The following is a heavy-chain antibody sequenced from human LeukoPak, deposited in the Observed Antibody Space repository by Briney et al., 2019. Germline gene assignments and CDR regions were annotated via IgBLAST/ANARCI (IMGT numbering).Heavy chain of an antibody. CDR1: GGSFSGCY. CDR2: INHSGST. J-gene: IGHJ4*02. CDR3: ARSGRADF. Sequence: SETLSLTCAVYGGSFSGCYWSWIRQPPGKGLEWIGEINHSGSTNYNPSLKSRVTISVDTSKNQFSLKLSSVTAADTAVYYCARSGRADFWGQGTLVTVSS. D-gene: IGHD3-3*01. V-gene: IGHV4-34*01.